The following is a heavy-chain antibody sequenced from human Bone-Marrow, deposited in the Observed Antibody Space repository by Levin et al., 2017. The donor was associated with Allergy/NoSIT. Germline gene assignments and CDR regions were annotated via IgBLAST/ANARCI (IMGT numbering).Heavy chain of an antibody. CDR1: GGSISSSNHY. V-gene: IGHV4-31*03. CDR2: IYYNGHT. J-gene: IGHJ6*02. CDR3: ARHRAGERYYYGMDV. Sequence: PSETLPLTCTVSGGSISSSNHYWTWIRQHPGKGLEWIGYIYYNGHTYYNPSLKSRLSISVDTSNNHFSLSLNSVTAADTAVYYCARHRAGERYYYGMDVWGQGTPVTVSS. D-gene: IGHD6-19*01.